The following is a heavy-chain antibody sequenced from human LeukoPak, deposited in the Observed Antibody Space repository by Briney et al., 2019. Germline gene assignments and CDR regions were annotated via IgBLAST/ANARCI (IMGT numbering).Heavy chain of an antibody. D-gene: IGHD3-22*01. CDR3: ARDFEDYYDSSGSYYFDY. J-gene: IGHJ4*02. CDR2: IYTSGST. V-gene: IGHV4-4*07. Sequence: SETLSLTCTVSGGSISSYYWSWIRQPAGKGLERIGRIYTSGSTNYNPSLKSRVTMSVDTSKNQFSLKLSSVTAADTAVYYCARDFEDYYDSSGSYYFDYWGQGTLVTASS. CDR1: GGSISSYY.